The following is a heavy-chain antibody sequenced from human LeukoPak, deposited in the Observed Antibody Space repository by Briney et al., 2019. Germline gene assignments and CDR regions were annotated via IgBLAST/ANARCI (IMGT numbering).Heavy chain of an antibody. CDR2: ITSSSTYI. CDR1: GFTFSAYS. Sequence: GGSLRLSCAASGFTFSAYSMNWVRQAPGKGLEWVSSITSSSTYIYYADSVKGRFTISRDNSKNMLYLQMNSLRAEDTAVYFCAKGTGRGVVLPFDYWGQGTLVTVSS. J-gene: IGHJ4*02. V-gene: IGHV3-21*04. CDR3: AKGTGRGVVLPFDY. D-gene: IGHD2-2*01.